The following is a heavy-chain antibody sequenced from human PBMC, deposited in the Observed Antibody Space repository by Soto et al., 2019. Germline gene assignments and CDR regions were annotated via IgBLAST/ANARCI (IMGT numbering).Heavy chain of an antibody. D-gene: IGHD3-3*01. V-gene: IGHV3-23*01. J-gene: IGHJ1*01. Sequence: EVQLLESGGGLVQPGGSLRLSCEGSGFIFSIYAMSWVRQAPGKGLELVSGISGGGGSTNYADPVRGRFTISRDHSKHTLYLTMNRLTAEDEAVYYCTNYGAVLRFSVGCTFQCWGQGTLVTVSS. CDR1: GFIFSIYA. CDR3: TNYGAVLRFSVGCTFQC. CDR2: ISGGGGST.